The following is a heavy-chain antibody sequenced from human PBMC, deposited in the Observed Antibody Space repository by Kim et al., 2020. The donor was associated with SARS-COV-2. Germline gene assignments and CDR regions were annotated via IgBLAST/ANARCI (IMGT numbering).Heavy chain of an antibody. Sequence: KGRFTISRDNSKNTLYLQMNSLRAEDTAVYYCAKVYYDFWSGYPFDYWGQGTLVTVSS. D-gene: IGHD3-3*01. J-gene: IGHJ4*02. CDR3: AKVYYDFWSGYPFDY. V-gene: IGHV3-23*01.